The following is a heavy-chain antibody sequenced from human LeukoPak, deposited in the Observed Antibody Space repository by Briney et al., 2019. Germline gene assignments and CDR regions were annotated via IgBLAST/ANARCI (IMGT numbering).Heavy chain of an antibody. CDR1: GGSFSGYY. Sequence: SETLSLTCAVYGGSFSGYYWSWIRQPPGKGLEWIGEINHSGSTNYNPSLKSRVTISVDTSKNQFSLKLSSVTAADTAEYYCARVSGHDYGDHGWFDPWGQGTLVTVSS. J-gene: IGHJ5*02. CDR3: ARVSGHDYGDHGWFDP. D-gene: IGHD4-17*01. V-gene: IGHV4-34*01. CDR2: INHSGST.